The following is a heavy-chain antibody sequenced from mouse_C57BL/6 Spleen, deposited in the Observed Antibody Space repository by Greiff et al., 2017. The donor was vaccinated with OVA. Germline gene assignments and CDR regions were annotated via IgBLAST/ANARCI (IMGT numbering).Heavy chain of an antibody. CDR3: ARSKYYGSSYRYYAMDY. CDR2: INPNNGGT. Sequence: VQLQQSGPELVKPGASVKMSCKASGYTFTDYNMHWVKQSHGKSLEWIGYINPNNGGTSYNQKFKGKATLTVNKSSSTAYMELRSLTSEDSAVYYCARSKYYGSSYRYYAMDYWGQGTSVTVSS. V-gene: IGHV1-22*01. D-gene: IGHD1-1*01. CDR1: GYTFTDYN. J-gene: IGHJ4*01.